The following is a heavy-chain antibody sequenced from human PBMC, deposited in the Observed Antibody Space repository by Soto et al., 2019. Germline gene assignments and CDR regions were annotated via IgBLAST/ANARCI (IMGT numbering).Heavy chain of an antibody. CDR1: GYTFTGYY. J-gene: IGHJ5*02. V-gene: IGHV1-2*02. Sequence: GASVKVSCKASGYTFTGYYMHWVRQAPGQGLEWMGWNNPNSGGTNYAQKFQGRVTMTRDTSISTAYMELSRLRSDDTAVYYCAREDSRGYSGYDIPAWFDPWGQGTLVTVSS. D-gene: IGHD5-12*01. CDR3: AREDSRGYSGYDIPAWFDP. CDR2: NNPNSGGT.